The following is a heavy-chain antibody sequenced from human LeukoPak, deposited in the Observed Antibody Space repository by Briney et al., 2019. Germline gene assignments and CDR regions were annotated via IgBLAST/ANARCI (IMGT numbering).Heavy chain of an antibody. V-gene: IGHV4-39*07. CDR1: AGSISSNSYG. CDR3: ARVKRKYQVLKPLHETPSHYFDY. CDR2: IYYSGST. D-gene: IGHD2-2*01. Sequence: SETLSLACTVSAGSISSNSYGWGWIRQLPGKGLEWIGSIYYSGSTYYNPSLKSRVTISVDSSKNQFSLKLSSVTAADTAMYYCARVKRKYQVLKPLHETPSHYFDYWGQGTLVTVSS. J-gene: IGHJ4*02.